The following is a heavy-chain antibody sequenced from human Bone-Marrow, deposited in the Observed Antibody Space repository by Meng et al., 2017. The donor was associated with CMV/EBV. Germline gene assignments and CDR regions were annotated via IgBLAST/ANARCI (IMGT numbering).Heavy chain of an antibody. CDR3: ARGSWVYSDDDETTGLAY. V-gene: IGHV4-34*01. CDR1: GGSFSGHY. J-gene: IGHJ4*02. D-gene: IGHD5-12*01. Sequence: GSLSLTCAPYGGSFSGHYWSLIRQPPGKGLEWIGEINHSGSTNYNPSLKSRVTISVDASKNQFSLKLTSVTAADTAVYYCARGSWVYSDDDETTGLAYWGPGTLVTVSS. CDR2: INHSGST.